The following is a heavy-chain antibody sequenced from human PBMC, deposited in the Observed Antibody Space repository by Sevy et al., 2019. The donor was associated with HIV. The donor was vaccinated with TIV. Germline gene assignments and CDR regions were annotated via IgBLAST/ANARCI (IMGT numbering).Heavy chain of an antibody. D-gene: IGHD3-22*01. Sequence: ASVKVSCKVSGYSLTELSMYWVRQAPGKGLEWMGGLDAEDGERIYAQKFQGRVTMTEDTSTDTAYMELSSLRSEDTAVYYCSATREYYSDSYGYFDYWGQGTLVTVSS. CDR2: LDAEDGER. CDR1: GYSLTELS. J-gene: IGHJ4*02. V-gene: IGHV1-24*01. CDR3: SATREYYSDSYGYFDY.